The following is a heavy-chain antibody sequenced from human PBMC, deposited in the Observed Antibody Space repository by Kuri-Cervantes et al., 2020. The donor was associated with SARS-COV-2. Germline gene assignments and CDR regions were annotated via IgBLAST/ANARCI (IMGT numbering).Heavy chain of an antibody. D-gene: IGHD3-22*01. J-gene: IGHJ3*02. CDR2: INPDSGST. CDR1: GYTFTGYY. Sequence: ASVKVSCKASGYTFTGYYMHWVRQAPGQGLEWMGWINPDSGSTNYAQKFQGWVTMTRDTSISTVYMELSRLRSDDTAVYYCARWTPVRRLVVISQVGAFDIWGQGTMVTVSS. CDR3: ARWTPVRRLVVISQVGAFDI. V-gene: IGHV1-2*04.